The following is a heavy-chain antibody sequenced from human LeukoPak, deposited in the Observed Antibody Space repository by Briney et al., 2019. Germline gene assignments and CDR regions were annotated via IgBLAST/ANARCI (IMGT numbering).Heavy chain of an antibody. CDR1: GFTFSSYV. D-gene: IGHD3-22*01. CDR2: ISGSGGST. CDR3: AKDRAFYYDSSGYYPDAFDI. Sequence: GASLRLSCAASGFTFSSYVMSWVRQAPGKGLEWVSAISGSGGSTYYADSVKGRFTISRDNSKNTLYLQMNSLRAEDTAVYYCAKDRAFYYDSSGYYPDAFDIWGQGTMVTV. J-gene: IGHJ3*02. V-gene: IGHV3-23*01.